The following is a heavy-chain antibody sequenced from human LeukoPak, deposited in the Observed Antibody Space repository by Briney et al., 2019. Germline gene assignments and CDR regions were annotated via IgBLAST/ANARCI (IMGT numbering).Heavy chain of an antibody. CDR1: RDTFSIHE. J-gene: IGHJ3*02. CDR3: ARGGNIGYDYNAFDI. V-gene: IGHV3-48*03. CDR2: ITRSGTTI. D-gene: IGHD3-22*01. Sequence: GGSLRLSCAPSRDTFSIHEMNWVRQAPGKGLEWVSYITRSGTTIKYADAVKGRFTISRDNAKNSLYLQMNSLRDEDTAVYCCARGGNIGYDYNAFDIWGQGAMVTVSS.